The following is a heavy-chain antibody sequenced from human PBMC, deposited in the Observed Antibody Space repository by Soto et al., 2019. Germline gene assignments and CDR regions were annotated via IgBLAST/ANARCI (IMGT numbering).Heavy chain of an antibody. V-gene: IGHV1-46*01. J-gene: IGHJ1*01. D-gene: IGHD2-15*01. CDR2: INPSGGST. CDR1: GYTFTSYY. Sequence: ASVKVSCKASGYTFTSYYMHWVRQAPGQGLEWMGIINPSGGSTSYAQKFQGRVTMTRDTSTSTVYMELSSLRSEDTAVYYCARGYCSGGSCYSSEYFQHWGQGTQVTVSS. CDR3: ARGYCSGGSCYSSEYFQH.